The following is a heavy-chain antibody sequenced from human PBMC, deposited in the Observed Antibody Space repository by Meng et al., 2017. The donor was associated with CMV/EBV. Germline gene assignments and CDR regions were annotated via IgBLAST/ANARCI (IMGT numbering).Heavy chain of an antibody. CDR2: IKSKTDGGTT. CDR3: TTDGGGSFPGYYFDY. V-gene: IGHV3-15*01. CDR1: GFTFRNAW. D-gene: IGHD2-15*01. Sequence: GESLKISCAASGFTFRNAWMSRVRQAPGKGLEWVGRIKSKTDGGTTDYAAPVKGRFTISRDDSKNTLYLQMNSLKTEDTAVYYCTTDGGGSFPGYYFDYWGQGTLVTVSS. J-gene: IGHJ4*02.